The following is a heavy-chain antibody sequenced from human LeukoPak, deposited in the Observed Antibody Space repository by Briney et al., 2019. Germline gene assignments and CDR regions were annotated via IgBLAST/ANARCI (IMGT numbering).Heavy chain of an antibody. V-gene: IGHV3-21*01. Sequence: GGSLRLSCAASGFTFSGYSMNWVRQAPGKGLEWVSSISSSNSYIYYADSVKGRFTISRDNAKNSLYLQMNSLRAEDTAVYYCAREDGSGSYYLYYFDYWGQGTLVTVSS. J-gene: IGHJ4*02. D-gene: IGHD3-10*01. CDR3: AREDGSGSYYLYYFDY. CDR2: ISSSNSYI. CDR1: GFTFSGYS.